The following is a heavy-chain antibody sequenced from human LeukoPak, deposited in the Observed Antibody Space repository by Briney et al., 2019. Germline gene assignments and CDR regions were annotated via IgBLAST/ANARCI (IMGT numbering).Heavy chain of an antibody. CDR3: ARPELYGYRAPFDY. J-gene: IGHJ4*02. V-gene: IGHV5-51*01. D-gene: IGHD5-18*01. Sequence: GESLKISCKGSGYSSTSYWIGWVRQMPGKGLEWMWIIYPGDSDTRYSPSFQGQVTFSSDKSISTAYLQWSSLKASDTAMYYCARPELYGYRAPFDYWGQGTLVTVSS. CDR1: GYSSTSYW. CDR2: IYPGDSDT.